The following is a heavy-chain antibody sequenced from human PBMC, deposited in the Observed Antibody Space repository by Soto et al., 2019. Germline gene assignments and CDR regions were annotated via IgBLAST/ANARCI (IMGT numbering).Heavy chain of an antibody. D-gene: IGHD1-26*01. CDR1: GYSFSNYG. Sequence: QVQLVQSGAEVKKPGASVKVSCNASGYSFSNYGINWVRQAPGQGLEWMGWISTYNGRTKYAQKVRGRVTLTTDTPTSTAYMELGSLISDDAAVYYCARDSGTYSGRLDVWGQGTLVTVSS. CDR2: ISTYNGRT. CDR3: ARDSGTYSGRLDV. V-gene: IGHV1-18*01. J-gene: IGHJ4*02.